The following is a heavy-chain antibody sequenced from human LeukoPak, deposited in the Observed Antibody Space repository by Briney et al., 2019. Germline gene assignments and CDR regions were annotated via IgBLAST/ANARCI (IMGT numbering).Heavy chain of an antibody. D-gene: IGHD2-2*01. CDR3: ARRHCSSTSCYMDV. CDR2: IYYSGST. Sequence: SQTLSLTCTVSGGSLSSGDYHWSWIRQPPGKGLEWIGYIYYSGSTYYNPSLKSRVTISVDTSKNQFSLKLSSVTAADTAVYYCARRHCSSTSCYMDVWGKGTTVTVSS. V-gene: IGHV4-30-4*08. CDR1: GGSLSSGDYH. J-gene: IGHJ6*04.